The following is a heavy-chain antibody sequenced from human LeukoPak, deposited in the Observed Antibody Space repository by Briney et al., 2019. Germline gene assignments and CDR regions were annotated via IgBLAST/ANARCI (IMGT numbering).Heavy chain of an antibody. CDR1: GFTFDDYA. D-gene: IGHD3-9*01. CDR3: AKGRYFDTINSFDY. J-gene: IGHJ4*02. CDR2: ISWNSGSI. Sequence: GGPLRLSCAASGFTFDDYAMHWVRQAPGKGLEWVSGISWNSGSIGYADSVKGRFTISRDNAKNSLYLQMNSLRAEDMALYYCAKGRYFDTINSFDYWGQGTLVTVSS. V-gene: IGHV3-9*03.